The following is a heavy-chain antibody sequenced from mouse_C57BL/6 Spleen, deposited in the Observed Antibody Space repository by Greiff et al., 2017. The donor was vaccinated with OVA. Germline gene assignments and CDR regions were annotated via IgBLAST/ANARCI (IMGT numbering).Heavy chain of an antibody. CDR1: GFTFTDYY. J-gene: IGHJ3*01. CDR3: ARYTDGFAY. CDR2: IRNKANGYTT. Sequence: EVQRVESGGGLVQPGGSLSLSCAASGFTFTDYYMSWVRQPPGKALEWLGFIRNKANGYTTEYSASVKGRFTISRDNSQSILYLQMNALRAEDSATYYCARYTDGFAYWGQGTLVTVSA. V-gene: IGHV7-3*01.